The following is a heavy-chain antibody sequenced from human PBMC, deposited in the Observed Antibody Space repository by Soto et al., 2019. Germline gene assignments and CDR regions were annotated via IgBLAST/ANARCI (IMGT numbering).Heavy chain of an antibody. CDR1: RFTFSNAW. D-gene: IGHD6-13*01. J-gene: IGHJ4*02. Sequence: GGSLRISCAASRFTFSNAWMNWVRQAPRKGLEWVGRIKSKTDGGTTDYAAPVKGRFTISRGDSKNTLYLQMNSLKTEDTAVYYCTTRSYGGSWYLLDYWGQGTLVTVSS. CDR2: IKSKTDGGTT. CDR3: TTRSYGGSWYLLDY. V-gene: IGHV3-15*07.